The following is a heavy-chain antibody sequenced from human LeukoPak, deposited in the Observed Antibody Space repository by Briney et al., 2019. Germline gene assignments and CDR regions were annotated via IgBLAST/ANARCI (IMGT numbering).Heavy chain of an antibody. CDR2: ISYDGSNK. CDR1: GFTFSSYT. CDR3: AREVGGDYVFDY. V-gene: IGHV3-30-3*01. D-gene: IGHD4-17*01. Sequence: GGSLRLSCAASGFTFSSYTMHWVRQAPGKGLEWVAVISYDGSNKYYADSVKGRFTISRDNSKNTLFLQMNSLTTEDTAVCYCAREVGGDYVFDYWGQGTLVTVSS. J-gene: IGHJ4*02.